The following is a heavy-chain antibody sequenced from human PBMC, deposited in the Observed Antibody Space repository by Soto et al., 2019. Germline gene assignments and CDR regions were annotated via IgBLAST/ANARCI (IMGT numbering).Heavy chain of an antibody. V-gene: IGHV5-10-1*01. CDR2: IDPSDSYT. CDR3: ARREVIVGGSYYYHNGMDV. J-gene: IGHJ6*02. CDR1: GYSFTSYW. D-gene: IGHD1-26*01. Sequence: PGESLKISCKGSGYSFTSYWISWVRQMPGKGLEWMGRIDPSDSYTNYSPSFQGHVTISADKSISTAYLQWSSLKASDTAMYYCARREVIVGGSYYYHNGMDVWGQGTTVTVSS.